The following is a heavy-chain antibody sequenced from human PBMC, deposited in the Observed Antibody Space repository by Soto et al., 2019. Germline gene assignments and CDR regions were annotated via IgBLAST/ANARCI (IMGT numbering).Heavy chain of an antibody. D-gene: IGHD3-16*01. Sequence: GGSLRLSCAASGFTFATYWMSWVRQAPGKGLEWVANMKADGSETYYVDSVRGRFTISRDNAKTSLYLQMNSLRAEDTAVYYCAKGGRIDFCGPGTLVTVSS. CDR1: GFTFATYW. CDR2: MKADGSET. CDR3: AKGGRIDF. J-gene: IGHJ4*02. V-gene: IGHV3-7*03.